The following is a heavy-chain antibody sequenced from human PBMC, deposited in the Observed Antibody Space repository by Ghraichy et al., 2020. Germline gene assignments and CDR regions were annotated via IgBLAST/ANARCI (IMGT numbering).Heavy chain of an antibody. V-gene: IGHV3-53*01. CDR3: AREVVGEGGLHYFDY. CDR1: GFSVSNSY. Sequence: GGSLRLSCAASGFSVSNSYIRWVRQAPGKWLDWVSVIYSDGRVYYPESVKGRFSISRDNSRNMVYLQMNSLRAEDTALYYCAREVVGEGGLHYFDYWGQGTLVTVSS. J-gene: IGHJ4*02. CDR2: IYSDGRV. D-gene: IGHD2-15*01.